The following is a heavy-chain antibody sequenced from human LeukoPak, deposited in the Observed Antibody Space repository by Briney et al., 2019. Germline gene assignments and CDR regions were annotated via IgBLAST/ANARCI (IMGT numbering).Heavy chain of an antibody. V-gene: IGHV3-66*01. J-gene: IGHJ4*02. CDR3: ARDPGYGLGVDYGDY. CDR2: IHRGGIT. Sequence: GGSLRLSCAASGFTVSGNYMSWVRQAPGKGLEWLSVIHRGGITYYADSVKGRFTISRDSSKNTVFLQMDSLRAEDTAVYYCARDPGYGLGVDYGDYWGQGTLVTVSS. CDR1: GFTVSGNY. D-gene: IGHD3-10*01.